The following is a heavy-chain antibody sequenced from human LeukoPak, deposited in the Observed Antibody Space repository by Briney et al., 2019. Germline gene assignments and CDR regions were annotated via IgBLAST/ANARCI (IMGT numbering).Heavy chain of an antibody. CDR1: GFTFSDYY. CDR3: AREKLERQALFDY. J-gene: IGHJ4*02. CDR2: ISSSGSTI. D-gene: IGHD1-1*01. Sequence: PGGSLRLSCAASGFTFSDYYMNWIRQAPGKGLEWVSYISSSGSTIYYADSVKGRFTISRDNAKNSLYLQMNSLRAEDTAVYYCAREKLERQALFDYWGQGTLVTVSS. V-gene: IGHV3-11*01.